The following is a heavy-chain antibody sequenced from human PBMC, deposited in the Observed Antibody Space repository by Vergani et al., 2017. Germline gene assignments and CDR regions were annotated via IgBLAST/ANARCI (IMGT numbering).Heavy chain of an antibody. CDR1: GFTFSSYA. CDR2: ISGSGGST. CDR3: ANLDSTVTTLLLFDY. D-gene: IGHD4-11*01. Sequence: EVQLLESGGGLVQPGGSLRLSCAASGFTFSSYAMSWVRQAPGKGLEWVSAISGSGGSTYYADPVKGRFTISRDNSKNTLYLQMNSLRAEDTAVYYCANLDSTVTTLLLFDYWGQGTLVTVSS. V-gene: IGHV3-23*01. J-gene: IGHJ4*02.